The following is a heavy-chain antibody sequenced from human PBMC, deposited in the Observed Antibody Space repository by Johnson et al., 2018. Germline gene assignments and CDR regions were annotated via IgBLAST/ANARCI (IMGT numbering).Heavy chain of an antibody. CDR1: GFSVSTNY. V-gene: IGHV3-53*04. CDR3: AKDIWARYYESRGYPPLGAFDI. J-gene: IGHJ3*02. D-gene: IGHD3-22*01. CDR2: IYGGGAT. Sequence: EVQLVESGGGVVQPGRSLRLSCAASGFSVSTNYMSWVRQAPGKGLEWVSVIYGGGATYHADSVKGRFIISSDNSKNTLYLKMNSRGPVDTALYYCAKDIWARYYESRGYPPLGAFDIWGQGTMVTVSS.